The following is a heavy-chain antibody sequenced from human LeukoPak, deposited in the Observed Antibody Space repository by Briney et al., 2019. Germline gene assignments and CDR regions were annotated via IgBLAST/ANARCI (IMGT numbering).Heavy chain of an antibody. CDR3: AKDLFHCSSTSCTDAFDI. CDR2: ISGSGGST. D-gene: IGHD2-2*01. V-gene: IGHV3-23*01. J-gene: IGHJ3*02. CDR1: GFTFSSYA. Sequence: GTSLRLSCAASGFTFSSYAMSWVRQAPGKGLEWVSAISGSGGSTYYADSVKGRFTISRDNSKNTLYLQMNSLRAEDTAVYYCAKDLFHCSSTSCTDAFDIWGQGTMVTVSS.